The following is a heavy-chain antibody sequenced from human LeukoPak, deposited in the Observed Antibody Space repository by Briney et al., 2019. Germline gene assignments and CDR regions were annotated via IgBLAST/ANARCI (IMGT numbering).Heavy chain of an antibody. J-gene: IGHJ4*02. CDR1: GGSLSGYY. CDR2: INHSGST. Sequence: PSETLSLTCAVYGGSLSGYYWSWIRQPPGKGLEWIGEINHSGSTNYNPSLKSRVTISVDTPKNQFSLKLSSVTAADTAVYYCARGPRWLTSYYFDYWGQGTLVTVSS. V-gene: IGHV4-34*01. D-gene: IGHD6-19*01. CDR3: ARGPRWLTSYYFDY.